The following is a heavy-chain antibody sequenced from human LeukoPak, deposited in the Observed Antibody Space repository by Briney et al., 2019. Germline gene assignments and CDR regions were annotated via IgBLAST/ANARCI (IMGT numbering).Heavy chain of an antibody. CDR3: AREGTYDILTGYSTSFDSFDI. CDR1: GGSLSNYY. D-gene: IGHD3-9*01. V-gene: IGHV4-59*01. Sequence: SETLSLTCTVSGGSLSNYYWNWIRQFPGKGLEGIGYISHSGSTNYSPSLESRVTISVDPSKNQFSLKVISVTAPDAAAYYCAREGTYDILTGYSTSFDSFDIWGQGKMVTVSS. CDR2: ISHSGST. J-gene: IGHJ3*02.